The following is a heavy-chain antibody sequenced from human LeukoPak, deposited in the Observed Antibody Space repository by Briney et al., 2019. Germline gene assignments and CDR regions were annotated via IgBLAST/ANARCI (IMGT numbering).Heavy chain of an antibody. J-gene: IGHJ6*03. V-gene: IGHV3-48*03. CDR3: AGYGGSYPYYMDV. Sequence: GGSLRLSWAASGFTFSSYEMNWVRQAPGEGLEWVSYISSSGSTIYYADSVKGRFTISRDNAKNSLYLQMNSLRAEDTAVYYCAGYGGSYPYYMDVWGKGTTVTISS. D-gene: IGHD1-26*01. CDR2: ISSSGSTI. CDR1: GFTFSSYE.